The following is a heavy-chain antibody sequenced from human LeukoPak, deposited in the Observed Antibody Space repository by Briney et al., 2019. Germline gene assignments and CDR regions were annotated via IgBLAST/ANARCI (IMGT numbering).Heavy chain of an antibody. CDR1: GFTFSSYS. J-gene: IGHJ4*02. Sequence: PGGSLRLSCAASGFTFSSYSMHWVRQAPGKGLEWISYISKSSSTIYYADSVKGRFTISRDNAKNSLYLQMSSLRDEDTAVYYCARDDWFGELRSWPYFSDYWGQGTLVTVSS. D-gene: IGHD3-10*01. CDR3: ARDDWFGELRSWPYFSDY. V-gene: IGHV3-48*02. CDR2: ISKSSSTI.